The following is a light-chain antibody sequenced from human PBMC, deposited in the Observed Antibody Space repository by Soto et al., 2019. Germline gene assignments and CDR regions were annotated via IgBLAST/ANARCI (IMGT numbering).Light chain of an antibody. CDR2: DAS. CDR3: QQYNSYSYT. J-gene: IGKJ2*01. V-gene: IGKV1-5*01. CDR1: QSISSW. Sequence: DIQMTQSPSTLSASVGDRVTITCRASQSISSWLAWYQQKPGKAPKLLIYDASSLESGVPSRFRGSGSGTEFTLTISCLQPDDFATYYCQQYNSYSYTFGQETKLEIK.